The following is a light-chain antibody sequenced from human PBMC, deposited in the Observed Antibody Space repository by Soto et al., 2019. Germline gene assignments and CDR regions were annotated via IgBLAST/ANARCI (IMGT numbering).Light chain of an antibody. CDR2: DVT. CDR1: SSDIGGYNF. Sequence: QSALTKPASVSESPGQSITIPCTGTSSDIGGYNFVSWYQQYPGNAPKLLIYDVTNRPSGVSNRFSGSKSGNTASLTISGLQAEDEAIYYCSSYTSTTTLAIFGGGTKLTVL. V-gene: IGLV2-14*01. CDR3: SSYTSTTTLAI. J-gene: IGLJ2*01.